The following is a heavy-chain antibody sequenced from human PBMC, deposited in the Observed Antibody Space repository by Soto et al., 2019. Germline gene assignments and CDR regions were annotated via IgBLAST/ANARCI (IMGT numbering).Heavy chain of an antibody. Sequence: PSETLSLTCTVSGGSISSYYWSWIRQPPGKGLEWIGYIYYSGSTNYNPSLKSRVTISVDTSKNQFSLKLSSVTAADTAVYYCARGPHFEYNWFDPWGQGTLVTVSS. CDR2: IYYSGST. CDR3: ARGPHFEYNWFDP. J-gene: IGHJ5*02. V-gene: IGHV4-59*01. CDR1: GGSISSYY.